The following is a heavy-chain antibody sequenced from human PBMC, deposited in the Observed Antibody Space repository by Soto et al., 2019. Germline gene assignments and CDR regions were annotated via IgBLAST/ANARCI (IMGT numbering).Heavy chain of an antibody. V-gene: IGHV2-5*02. CDR2: IYWDDDK. CDR1: GFSLTTSGVG. CDR3: ASLRGSFSSFDY. D-gene: IGHD1-26*01. Sequence: QITLKESGPTLVKPTQTLTLTCTFSGFSLTTSGVGVGWIRQPPGKALEWLALIYWDDDKRYSPSLKSRLTITKDTSKIQVVLTMTNMDPVDTAAYYFASLRGSFSSFDYWGQGTLVTVSS. J-gene: IGHJ4*02.